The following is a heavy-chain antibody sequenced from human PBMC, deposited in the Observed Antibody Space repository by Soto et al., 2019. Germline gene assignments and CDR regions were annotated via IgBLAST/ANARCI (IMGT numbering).Heavy chain of an antibody. CDR2: IIGYNGNT. V-gene: IGHV1-18*01. D-gene: IGHD2-8*02. J-gene: IGHJ6*02. CDR3: AATGGNYFCLDV. Sequence: ASVKVSCKASGYTFTSYGVSWVRQAPGQGLEWMGWIIGYNGNTKYAPKFQDRVTMTADTSTRTAFMEVRSLTSDDTGVYFCAATGGNYFCLDVWGQGTTVTVS. CDR1: GYTFTSYG.